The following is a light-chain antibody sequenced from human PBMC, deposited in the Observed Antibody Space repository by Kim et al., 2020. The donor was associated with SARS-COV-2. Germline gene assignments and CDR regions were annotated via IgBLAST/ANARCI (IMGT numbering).Light chain of an antibody. CDR3: SSYTISGTRI. CDR1: SSDVGAYNY. Sequence: GQSLTISCTGTSSDVGAYNYVSWYQQYPGKAPKVMIYDVSNRPSEVSNRFSGSKSANTASLTISGLQAEDEADYYCSSYTISGTRIFGTGTKVTVL. CDR2: DVS. J-gene: IGLJ1*01. V-gene: IGLV2-14*03.